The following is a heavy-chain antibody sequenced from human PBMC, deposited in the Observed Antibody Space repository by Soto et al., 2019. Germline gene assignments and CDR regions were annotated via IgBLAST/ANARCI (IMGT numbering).Heavy chain of an antibody. D-gene: IGHD2-2*01. CDR2: IGTGGDT. V-gene: IGHV3-13*01. Sequence: QPGGSLRLSCAASGFAFSSYVLHWVRRAPGKGPEWVSAIGTGGDTYYADSVMGRFTISRDNAKKSLYLQMNSLIAEDMAVYYCARGGGVVVPAAPGGYGMDVWGQGTTVTVS. CDR3: ARGGGVVVPAAPGGYGMDV. J-gene: IGHJ6*02. CDR1: GFAFSSYV.